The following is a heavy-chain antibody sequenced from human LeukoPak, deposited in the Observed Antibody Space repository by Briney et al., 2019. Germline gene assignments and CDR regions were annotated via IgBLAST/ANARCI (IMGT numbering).Heavy chain of an antibody. CDR2: INTDGSST. D-gene: IGHD2-15*01. V-gene: IGHV3-74*01. CDR1: GFTFSSYW. J-gene: IGHJ6*02. Sequence: GGSLRLSCAASGFTFSSYWMHWVRQAPGKGLVWVSRINTDGSSTSYADSVKGRFTISRDNAKNTLYLQMNSLRAEDTAVYYCARATRYCSGGSCYSGPYYYYGMDVWGQGTTVTVSS. CDR3: ARATRYCSGGSCYSGPYYYYGMDV.